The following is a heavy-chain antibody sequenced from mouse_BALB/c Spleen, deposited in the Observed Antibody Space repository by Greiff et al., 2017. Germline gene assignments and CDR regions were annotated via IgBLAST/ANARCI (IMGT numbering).Heavy chain of an antibody. CDR2: IWTGGGT. CDR3: VREEELSTGFAY. CDR1: GFSLTSYD. V-gene: IGHV2-9-2*01. Sequence: QVQLQQSGPGLVAPSQSLSITCTVSGFSLTSYDISWIRQPPGKGLEWLGVIWTGGGTNYNSAFMSRLSISKDNSKSQVFLKMNSLQTDDTAIYYCVREEELSTGFAYWGQGTLVTVSA. D-gene: IGHD1-1*01. J-gene: IGHJ3*01.